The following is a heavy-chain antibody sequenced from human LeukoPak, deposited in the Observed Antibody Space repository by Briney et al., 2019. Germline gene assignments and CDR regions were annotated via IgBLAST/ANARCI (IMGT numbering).Heavy chain of an antibody. V-gene: IGHV3-23*01. CDR2: ISDSGGST. Sequence: GGSLRLSCAASGFTFSSYVMNWVRQAPGKGLEWVSGISDSGGSTYYADSVKGRFTISRDNSKNSLYLQMNSLRAEDTAVYYCARGSTYYDSSGQVPFDYWGQGTLVIVSS. J-gene: IGHJ4*02. D-gene: IGHD3-22*01. CDR3: ARGSTYYDSSGQVPFDY. CDR1: GFTFSSYV.